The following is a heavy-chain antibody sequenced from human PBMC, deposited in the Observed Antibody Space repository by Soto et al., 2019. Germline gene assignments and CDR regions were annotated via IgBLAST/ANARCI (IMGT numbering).Heavy chain of an antibody. D-gene: IGHD4-17*01. V-gene: IGHV1-18*01. J-gene: IGHJ4*02. CDR2: ISAYNGNT. CDR3: ARAQLITVTTAHRY. CDR1: GYTFTSYG. Sequence: ASVKVSCKASGYTFTSYGISWVRQAPGQGLEWMGWISAYNGNTNHAQKLQGRVTMTTDTSTSTAYMELRSLRSDDTAVYYCARAQLITVTTAHRYWGQGTLVTVSS.